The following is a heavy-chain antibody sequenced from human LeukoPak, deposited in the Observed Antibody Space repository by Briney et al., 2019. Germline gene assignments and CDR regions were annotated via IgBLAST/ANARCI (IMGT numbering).Heavy chain of an antibody. V-gene: IGHV1-3*01. J-gene: IGHJ4*02. CDR1: GYTFTSYA. CDR2: INAGNGNT. Sequence: ASVKVSCKASGYTFTSYAMHWVRQAPGQRLEWMGWINAGNGNTKYSQKFQGRVTITRDTSASTAYMGLSSLRSEDTAVYYCASPLMIAAAGIYYFDYWGQGTLVTVSS. CDR3: ASPLMIAAAGIYYFDY. D-gene: IGHD6-13*01.